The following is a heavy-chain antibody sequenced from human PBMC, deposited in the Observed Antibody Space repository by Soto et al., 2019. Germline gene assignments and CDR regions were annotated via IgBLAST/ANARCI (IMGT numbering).Heavy chain of an antibody. CDR2: INWNGGST. V-gene: IGHV3-20*01. CDR1: GFTFDDYG. Sequence: GGSLRLSCAASGFTFDDYGMSWVRQAPGKGLEWVSGINWNGGSTGYADSVKGRFTISRDNAKNSLYLQMNSLRAEDTALYHCAREGGGGSGQQLVPYYYYYMDVWGKGTTVTVSS. J-gene: IGHJ6*03. CDR3: AREGGGGSGQQLVPYYYYYMDV. D-gene: IGHD6-13*01.